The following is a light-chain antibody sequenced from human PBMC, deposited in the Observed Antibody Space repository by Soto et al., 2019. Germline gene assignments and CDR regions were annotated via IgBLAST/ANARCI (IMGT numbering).Light chain of an antibody. V-gene: IGLV2-14*01. J-gene: IGLJ1*01. CDR1: SSDVGAYNS. CDR3: SSYTSSSTLL. CDR2: DVS. Sequence: QSALTQPASVSGSPGQSITISCSGSSSDVGAYNSVSWYQQYPGKAPKIMIYDVSNRPSGVSNRFSGSKSGTTASLTISGLQAEDEADYYSSSYTSSSTLLFGPGTKVTVL.